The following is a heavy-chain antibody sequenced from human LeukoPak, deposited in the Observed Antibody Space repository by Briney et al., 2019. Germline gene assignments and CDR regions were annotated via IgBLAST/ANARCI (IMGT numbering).Heavy chain of an antibody. J-gene: IGHJ4*02. CDR1: GGSISSYY. CDR2: IYYSGST. V-gene: IGHV4-59*01. Sequence: PSETLSLTCTVSGGSISSYYWSWIQQPPGKGLEWIGYIYYSGSTNYNPSLKSRVTISVDTSKNQFSLKLTSVTAADTAVYYCARDGGSYWGQGTLVTVSS. CDR3: ARDGGSY. D-gene: IGHD2-15*01.